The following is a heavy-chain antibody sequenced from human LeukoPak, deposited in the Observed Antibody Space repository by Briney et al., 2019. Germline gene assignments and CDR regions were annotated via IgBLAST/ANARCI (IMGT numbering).Heavy chain of an antibody. Sequence: SETLSLTCTVSGGSISSYYWSWIRQPPGKGLEWSGYIYYSGSTNYNPSLKSRVTISVDTSKTQFSLKLSSVTAADTAVYYCAREAGYNSGWGFDYWGQGTLVTVSS. V-gene: IGHV4-59*01. D-gene: IGHD6-19*01. J-gene: IGHJ4*02. CDR3: AREAGYNSGWGFDY. CDR2: IYYSGST. CDR1: GGSISSYY.